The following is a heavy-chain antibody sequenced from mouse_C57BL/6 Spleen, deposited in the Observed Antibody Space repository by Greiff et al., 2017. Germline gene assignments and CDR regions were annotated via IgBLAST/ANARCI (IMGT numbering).Heavy chain of an antibody. CDR2: IYPGSGSS. CDR1: GYTFTSYW. D-gene: IGHD1-1*01. CDR3: ALITTGPRGYWYFDV. Sequence: VQLQQPGAELVQPGASVKMSCTASGYTFTSYWITWVQQRPGQGLEWIGAIYPGSGSSNYNEKFKSKATLTVDTSSSTAYRQLSSLTSEDSAVYYCALITTGPRGYWYFDVWGTGTTVTVSS. J-gene: IGHJ1*03. V-gene: IGHV1-55*01.